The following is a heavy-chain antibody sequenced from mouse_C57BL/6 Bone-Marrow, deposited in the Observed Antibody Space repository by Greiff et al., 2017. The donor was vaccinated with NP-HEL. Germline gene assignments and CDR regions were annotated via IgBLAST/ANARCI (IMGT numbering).Heavy chain of an antibody. CDR1: GYTFTSYW. CDR3: ARHGSSYGDWYFDV. D-gene: IGHD1-1*01. Sequence: QVQLKQPGTELVKPGASVKLSCKASGYTFTSYWMHWVTQRPGQGLEWIGNINPSNGGTNYNEKFKSKATLTVDKSSSTAYMQLSSLTSEDSAVYYCARHGSSYGDWYFDVWGTGTTVTVSS. V-gene: IGHV1-53*01. J-gene: IGHJ1*03. CDR2: INPSNGGT.